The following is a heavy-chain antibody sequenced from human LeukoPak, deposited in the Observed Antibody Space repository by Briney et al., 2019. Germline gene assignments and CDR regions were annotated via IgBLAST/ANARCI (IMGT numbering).Heavy chain of an antibody. CDR2: IKQDGSEK. Sequence: GGSLRLSCAASGFSFRSYWMSWVRQAPGKGLEWVANIKQDGSEKRYVDSVKGRFTISRDNAKSSLYLQMNSLRAEDTAVYYCARYCSGSCPEYYFDYWGQGTLVTVSS. CDR3: ARYCSGSCPEYYFDY. J-gene: IGHJ4*02. V-gene: IGHV3-7*01. D-gene: IGHD2-15*01. CDR1: GFSFRSYW.